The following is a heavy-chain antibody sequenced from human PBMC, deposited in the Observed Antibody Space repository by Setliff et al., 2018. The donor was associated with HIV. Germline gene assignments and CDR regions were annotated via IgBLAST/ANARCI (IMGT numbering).Heavy chain of an antibody. V-gene: IGHV7-4-1*02. CDR2: IDPNTGSP. J-gene: IGHJ3*02. CDR3: LTGRKEFDI. D-gene: IGHD1-1*01. CDR1: GYTITTYG. Sequence: GASVKVSCKASGYTITTYGLNWVRQVPGQGLEWMGWIDPNTGSPTYARGFTGRFVFSLDISVGTAFLQISSLKSEDTALYFCLTGRKEFDIWVQGTMVTVSS.